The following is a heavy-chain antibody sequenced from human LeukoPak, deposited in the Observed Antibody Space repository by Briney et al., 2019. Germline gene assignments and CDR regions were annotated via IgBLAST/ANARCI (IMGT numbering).Heavy chain of an antibody. D-gene: IGHD2-15*01. J-gene: IGHJ6*01. CDR3: ARRECSGGSCYYYFYGTDV. V-gene: IGHV1-18*01. CDR2: ISAHNGNT. Sequence: ASVKVSCKASGYTFSSYGISWVRQALRQEREWMGWISAHNGNTNYAQKLQGRVTMTTDTSTSTAYMEPRSLRSDNTAVYYCARRECSGGSCYYYFYGTDVWGQGTTVTVSS. CDR1: GYTFSSYG.